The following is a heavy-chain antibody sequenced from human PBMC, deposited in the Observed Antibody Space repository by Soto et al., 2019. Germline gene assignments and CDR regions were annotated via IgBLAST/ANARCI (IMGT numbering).Heavy chain of an antibody. V-gene: IGHV3-48*03. CDR2: ISSSGSTI. D-gene: IGHD3-9*01. J-gene: IGHJ5*02. Sequence: GGSLRLSCAASGFTFSSYEINWVRQAPGKGLEWVSYISSSGSTIYYADSVKGRFTISRDNAKNSLYLQMNSLRAEDTAVYYCARDNTINWFDPWGQGTLVTVSS. CDR1: GFTFSSYE. CDR3: ARDNTINWFDP.